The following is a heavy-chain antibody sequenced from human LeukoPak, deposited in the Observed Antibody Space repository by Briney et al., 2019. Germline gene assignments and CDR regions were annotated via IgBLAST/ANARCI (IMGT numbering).Heavy chain of an antibody. CDR1: GFTFSSYA. J-gene: IGHJ5*02. CDR2: IRSSSET. CDR3: ARDAGNSGYGCDL. Sequence: GGSLRLSCAASGFTFSSYAMHWVRQAPGKGLEWVSHIRSSSETFYADSVKGRFTISRDNARNSLYLQMNNLRGEDTAIYYCARDAGNSGYGCDLWGQGTLVTVSS. D-gene: IGHD5-12*01. V-gene: IGHV3-48*01.